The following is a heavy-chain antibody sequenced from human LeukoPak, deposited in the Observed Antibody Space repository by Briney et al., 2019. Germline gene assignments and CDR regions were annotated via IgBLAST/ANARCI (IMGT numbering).Heavy chain of an antibody. V-gene: IGHV3-20*04. CDR2: INWNGGST. J-gene: IGHJ4*02. Sequence: PGGSLRLSCAASGFTFDDYGMSWVRQAPGKGLEWVSGINWNGGSTGYAASVKGRFTISRDNAKNSLYLQMNSLRAEDTALYYCARAMGAILSYYFDYWGQGTLVTVSS. CDR3: ARAMGAILSYYFDY. D-gene: IGHD1-26*01. CDR1: GFTFDDYG.